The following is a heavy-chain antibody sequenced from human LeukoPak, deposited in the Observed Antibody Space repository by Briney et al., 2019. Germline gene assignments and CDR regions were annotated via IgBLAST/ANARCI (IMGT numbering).Heavy chain of an antibody. Sequence: GGSLRLSCAASGFTFSDCWMSWVRQAPGKGLERVANIKEDGSEKYYVDSVRGRFTLSRDKAKNSLYLQMNSLRVEDTAVYYCARIAGPPGHGMDVWGQGTTVTVSS. CDR3: ARIAGPPGHGMDV. V-gene: IGHV3-7*01. CDR1: GFTFSDCW. CDR2: IKEDGSEK. D-gene: IGHD3-10*01. J-gene: IGHJ6*02.